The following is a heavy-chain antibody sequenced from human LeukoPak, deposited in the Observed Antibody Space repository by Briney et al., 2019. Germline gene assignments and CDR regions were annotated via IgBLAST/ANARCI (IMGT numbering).Heavy chain of an antibody. D-gene: IGHD5-12*01. V-gene: IGHV3-33*01. Sequence: GGSLRLSCAASGFTFSTYGMHWVRQAPGKGLEWVAAVWYDGSNKYYADSVKGRFTISRDNAKNTLYLQMNSLRAEDTAVYYCARDLGYGGDYWGQGTLVTVSS. CDR3: ARDLGYGGDY. J-gene: IGHJ4*02. CDR1: GFTFSTYG. CDR2: VWYDGSNK.